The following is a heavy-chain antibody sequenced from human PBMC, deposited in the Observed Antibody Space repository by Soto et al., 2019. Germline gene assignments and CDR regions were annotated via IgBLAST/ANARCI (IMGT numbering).Heavy chain of an antibody. J-gene: IGHJ6*02. V-gene: IGHV1-18*01. CDR1: CYPFTPHG. CDR3: AASPSFWQNYYYGAMDV. CDR2: ISPFNGNT. Sequence: ASMKVSCKSSCYPFTPHGITSIRQAPGQWLEWMGWISPFNGNTNYGQTLQGRVTLTTDTSTSTVYMDLSGLRSEDTAVYYCAASPSFWQNYYYGAMDVWGQGTTVTVSS.